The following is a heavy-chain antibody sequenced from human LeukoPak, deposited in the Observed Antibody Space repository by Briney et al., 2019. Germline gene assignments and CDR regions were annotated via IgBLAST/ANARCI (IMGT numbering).Heavy chain of an antibody. J-gene: IGHJ4*02. D-gene: IGHD1-1*01. CDR1: GFTFSSYS. CDR2: ISSSSSYI. V-gene: IGHV3-21*01. Sequence: PGGSLRLSCAASGFTFSSYSMNWVRQAPGKGLEWASSISSSSSYIYYADSVKGRFTISRDNAKNSLYLQMNSLRAEDTAVYYCARDDTTGTAYFDYWGQGTLVTVSS. CDR3: ARDDTTGTAYFDY.